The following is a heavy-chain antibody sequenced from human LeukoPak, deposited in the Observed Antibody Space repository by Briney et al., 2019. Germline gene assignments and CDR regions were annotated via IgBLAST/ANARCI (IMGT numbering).Heavy chain of an antibody. CDR2: ISAYNGNT. Sequence: ASVKVSCKASGYTFTSYGISWVRRAPGQGLEWMGWISAYNGNTNYAQKLQGRVTMTTDTSTSTAYMELRSLRSDDTAVYYCARDWDSSSWAPLNWFDPWGQGTLVTVSS. D-gene: IGHD6-13*01. V-gene: IGHV1-18*01. CDR1: GYTFTSYG. CDR3: ARDWDSSSWAPLNWFDP. J-gene: IGHJ5*02.